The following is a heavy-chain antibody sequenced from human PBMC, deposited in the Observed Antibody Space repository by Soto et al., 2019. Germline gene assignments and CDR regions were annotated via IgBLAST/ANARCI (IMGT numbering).Heavy chain of an antibody. CDR2: ISSSSSTI. D-gene: IGHD6-19*01. Sequence: EVQLVESGGGLVQPGGSLRLSCAASGFTFSSYSMNWVRQAPGKGLEWVSYISSSSSTIYYADSVKGRFTISRDNAMNSLFLQMNSLRDVDTAVYYCARDRETPWLVKNTSWYFDLWGRGTLVTVFS. CDR1: GFTFSSYS. V-gene: IGHV3-48*02. CDR3: ARDRETPWLVKNTSWYFDL. J-gene: IGHJ2*01.